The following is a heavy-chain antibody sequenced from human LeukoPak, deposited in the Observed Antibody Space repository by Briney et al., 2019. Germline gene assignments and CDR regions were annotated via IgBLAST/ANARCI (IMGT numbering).Heavy chain of an antibody. CDR3: ARASWVSSIDAVR. D-gene: IGHD6-13*01. CDR2: IRGNGET. CDR1: GFSSFA. J-gene: IGHJ4*02. Sequence: GGSLRLSCAVSGFSSFAMSGVRQRPARGLEWVSSIRGNGETFYADCVKGRFPLSSDISRITVYFQLNNLRVEDRAIYYWARASWVSSIDAVRWGQGTLVTVSS. V-gene: IGHV3-23*01.